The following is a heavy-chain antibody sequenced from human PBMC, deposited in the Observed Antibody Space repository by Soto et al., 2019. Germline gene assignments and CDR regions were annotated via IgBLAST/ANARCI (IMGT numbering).Heavy chain of an antibody. CDR2: INPNSGDT. CDR3: ARDARGTRGFDEMDI. D-gene: IGHD3-9*01. V-gene: IGHV1-2*02. CDR1: GYIFAGYH. Sequence: ASVKVSCKASGYIFAGYHIHWVRQAPGRGLEWMGWINPNSGDTEYAQNFQGRVTMTRDTSFNLVYMEMSGLMSDDTAVYYCARDARGTRGFDEMDIWGQGTTVTVSS. J-gene: IGHJ6*02.